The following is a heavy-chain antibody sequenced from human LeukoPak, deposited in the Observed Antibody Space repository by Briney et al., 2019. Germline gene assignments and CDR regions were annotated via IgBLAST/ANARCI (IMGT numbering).Heavy chain of an antibody. CDR3: ARLVGDRTIYDY. Sequence: ETLSLTCTVSGGSISSGGYYWSWIRQHPGKGLEWVATIKRDGSEKYYVDPVKGRFTISRDNAKNSLYLQMNSLRVEDTAVYYCARLVGDRTIYDYWGQGALVTVSS. D-gene: IGHD1-26*01. V-gene: IGHV3-7*01. CDR2: IKRDGSEK. J-gene: IGHJ4*02. CDR1: GGSISSGGYY.